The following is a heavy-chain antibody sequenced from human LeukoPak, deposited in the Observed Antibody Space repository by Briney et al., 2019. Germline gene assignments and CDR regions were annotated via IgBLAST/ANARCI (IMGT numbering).Heavy chain of an antibody. Sequence: GGSLRLSCVVSGFTFSSYSMNWVRQAPGKGLEWVAYISSRTTTIYYADSVRGRFTISRDNAKNSLYLQMNSLRAEDTAVYYCARDPRISGTGNSWGQGTPVTVSS. CDR2: ISSRTTTI. CDR3: ARDPRISGTGNS. J-gene: IGHJ4*02. CDR1: GFTFSSYS. D-gene: IGHD1-7*01. V-gene: IGHV3-48*01.